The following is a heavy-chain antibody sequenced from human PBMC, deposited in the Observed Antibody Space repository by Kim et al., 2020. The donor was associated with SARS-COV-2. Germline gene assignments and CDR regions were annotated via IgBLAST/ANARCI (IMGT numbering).Heavy chain of an antibody. J-gene: IGHJ3*01. CDR1: GGSISTYY. CDR2: TSYSGDS. D-gene: IGHD1-1*01. Sequence: SETLSLTCTVSGGSISTYYWSWVRQPPGKGLEWIGYTSYSGDSSYNASLKNRVTISLDMSKNQCSLRLSSVTAADTAIYYCARVGRQLERRNPFDLWGQGTMVTVSS. V-gene: IGHV4-59*01. CDR3: ARVGRQLERRNPFDL.